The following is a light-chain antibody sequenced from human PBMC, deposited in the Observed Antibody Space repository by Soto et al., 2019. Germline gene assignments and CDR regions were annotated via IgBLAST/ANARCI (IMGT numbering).Light chain of an antibody. Sequence: QSVLTQPASVSGSPGQSITISCTGTSSDVGGYSYVSWYQQYPGKAPKLMIYDVSNRPSGVSNRFSGSKSGNTASLTISGLQAEDEADYYCSSYTTSNTFYVFGTGTKLTVL. CDR2: DVS. CDR1: SSDVGGYSY. V-gene: IGLV2-14*03. CDR3: SSYTTSNTFYV. J-gene: IGLJ1*01.